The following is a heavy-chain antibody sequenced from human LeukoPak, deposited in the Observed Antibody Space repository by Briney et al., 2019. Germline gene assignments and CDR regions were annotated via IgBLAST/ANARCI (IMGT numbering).Heavy chain of an antibody. CDR3: AKVHYGSGSYVYYFDY. CDR1: GFTFDDYA. V-gene: IGHV3-9*01. D-gene: IGHD3-10*01. Sequence: GRSLRLSCAASGFTFDDYAMHWVRQAPGKGLEWVSAISWNSGSIDYADSVKGRFTISRDNAKNSLYLQMNSLRAEDTALYYCAKVHYGSGSYVYYFDYWGQGTLVTVSS. J-gene: IGHJ4*02. CDR2: ISWNSGSI.